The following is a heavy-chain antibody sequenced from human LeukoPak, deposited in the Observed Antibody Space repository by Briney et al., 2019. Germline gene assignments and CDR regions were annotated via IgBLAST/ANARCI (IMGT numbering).Heavy chain of an antibody. CDR1: GGSIRSSYYY. V-gene: IGHV4-39*07. J-gene: IGHJ5*02. CDR3: ARCGWVTRYFDP. CDR2: INHSGST. D-gene: IGHD2-2*01. Sequence: KPSETLSLTCTVSGGSIRSSYYYWGWIRQPPGKGLEWIGEINHSGSTNYNPSLKSRVTISVDTSKNQFSLKLSSVTAADTAVYYCARCGWVTRYFDPWGQGTLVTVSS.